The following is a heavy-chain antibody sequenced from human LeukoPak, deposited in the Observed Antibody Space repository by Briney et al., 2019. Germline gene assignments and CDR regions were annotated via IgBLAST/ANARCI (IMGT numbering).Heavy chain of an antibody. D-gene: IGHD3-3*01. V-gene: IGHV1-69*05. Sequence: ASVKVSCKAPGGTFSSYAISWVRQAPGQGLEWMGGIIPIFGTANYAQKFQGRVTITTDESTSTAYMELSSLRSEDTAVYYCASQSQAYYDFWSGYPDYWGQGTLVTVSS. CDR2: IIPIFGTA. CDR1: GGTFSSYA. CDR3: ASQSQAYYDFWSGYPDY. J-gene: IGHJ4*02.